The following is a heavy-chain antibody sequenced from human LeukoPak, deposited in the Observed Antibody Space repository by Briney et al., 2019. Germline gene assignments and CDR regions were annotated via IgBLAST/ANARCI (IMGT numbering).Heavy chain of an antibody. CDR3: ARDAGWGYYDL. V-gene: IGHV3-7*01. CDR1: GFTFSISW. Sequence: GGSLRPSCVASGFTFSISWVTWVRQAPGKGLEWVANIDKHGNGKYYVDSVKGRFAISRDYATNSVFLQMNSLRAEDTSVYYCARDAGWGYYDLWGQGTQVTVSS. J-gene: IGHJ4*02. CDR2: IDKHGNGK. D-gene: IGHD1-26*01.